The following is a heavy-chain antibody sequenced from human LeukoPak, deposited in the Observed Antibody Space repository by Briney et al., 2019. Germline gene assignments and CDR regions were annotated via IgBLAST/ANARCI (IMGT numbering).Heavy chain of an antibody. D-gene: IGHD3-10*01. V-gene: IGHV4-59*01. CDR2: ISYSGST. Sequence: PSETLSLTCTVSGDSISTYYWSWIRQPPGKGLEWIGYISYSGSTNYNPSLKSRVTISVDTSKNQFFLKLSSVTAADTAVYYCARALYYYGSGSYGVHYDYWGQGTLVTVSS. CDR3: ARALYYYGSGSYGVHYDY. CDR1: GDSISTYY. J-gene: IGHJ4*02.